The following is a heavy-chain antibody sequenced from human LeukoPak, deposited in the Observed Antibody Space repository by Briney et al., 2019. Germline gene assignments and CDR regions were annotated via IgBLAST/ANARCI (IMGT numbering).Heavy chain of an antibody. CDR1: CYTFTSYG. Sequence: ASVKVSCKASCYTFTSYGISCVRPATRHRLECTAWISAYNGNTNYAQKLQCRVTMTKDTSTSTAYMELRSLRSDDTAVYYCARVAAMVRGVNDYWGQGTLVTVSS. V-gene: IGHV1-18*04. J-gene: IGHJ4*02. D-gene: IGHD3-10*01. CDR3: ARVAAMVRGVNDY. CDR2: ISAYNGNT.